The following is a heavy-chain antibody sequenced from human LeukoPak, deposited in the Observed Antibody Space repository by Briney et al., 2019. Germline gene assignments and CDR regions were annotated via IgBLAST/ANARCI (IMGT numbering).Heavy chain of an antibody. D-gene: IGHD6-19*01. CDR3: ARDPHGSSGWYDY. CDR1: GGSISYYY. Sequence: PSETLSLTCTVSGGSISYYYWTWIRQPAGKGLEWIGRIHSSESTNYNPSLKSRVTMSVDTSKNQFSLRLSSVTAADTAVYYCARDPHGSSGWYDYWGQGILVTVSS. CDR2: IHSSEST. V-gene: IGHV4-4*07. J-gene: IGHJ4*02.